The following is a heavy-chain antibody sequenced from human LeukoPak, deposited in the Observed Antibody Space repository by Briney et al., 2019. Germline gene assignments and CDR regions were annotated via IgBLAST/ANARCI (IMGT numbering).Heavy chain of an antibody. J-gene: IGHJ4*02. Sequence: GGSLRLSCAASGFTFSSYAMNWVRQAPGKGLEWVSAISGSGGSTYYADSAKGRFTISRDNSKNTLYLQMDSLRAEDTAVYYCAKDSRSGWYGVGDYWGQGTLVTVSS. D-gene: IGHD6-19*01. CDR1: GFTFSSYA. V-gene: IGHV3-23*01. CDR3: AKDSRSGWYGVGDY. CDR2: ISGSGGST.